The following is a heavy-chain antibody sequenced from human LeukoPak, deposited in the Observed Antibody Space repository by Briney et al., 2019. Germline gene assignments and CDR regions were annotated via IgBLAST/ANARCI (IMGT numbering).Heavy chain of an antibody. CDR1: GGSISSGGYY. J-gene: IGHJ5*02. V-gene: IGHV4-31*03. Sequence: SGTLSLTCTVSGGSISSGGYYWSWIRQHPGKGLEWIGYIYYSGSTYYNPSLKSRVTISVDTSKNQFSLKLSSVTAADTAVYYCAGGNYGDYVDWFDPWGQGTLVTVSS. CDR2: IYYSGST. CDR3: AGGNYGDYVDWFDP. D-gene: IGHD4-17*01.